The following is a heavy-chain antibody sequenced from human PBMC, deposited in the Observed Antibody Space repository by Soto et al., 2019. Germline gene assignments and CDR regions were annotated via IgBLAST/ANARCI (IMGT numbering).Heavy chain of an antibody. Sequence: GPLSLTCTAAGFTLNHALMSWVRQAAGKGLEWVGLIKPKTYGVAADSDAPVKGRFSISRDDSKNTLFLQMNRLKSEDTTLYYCTTACYDILTGDYCRVHVWGQGTLVTVSS. D-gene: IGHD3-9*01. V-gene: IGHV3-15*01. CDR1: GFTLNHAL. J-gene: IGHJ4*02. CDR3: TTACYDILTGDYCRVHV. CDR2: IKPKTYGVAA.